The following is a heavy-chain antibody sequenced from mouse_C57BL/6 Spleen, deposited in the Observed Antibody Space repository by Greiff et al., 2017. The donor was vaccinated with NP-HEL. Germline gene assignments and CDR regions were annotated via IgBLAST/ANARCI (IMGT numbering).Heavy chain of an antibody. V-gene: IGHV1-75*01. Sequence: QVQLQQSGPELVKPGASVKISCKASGYTFTDYYINWVKQRPGQGLEWIGWIFPGSGSTYYNEKFKGKATLTVAKSSSTAYMLLSSLTSEDYAVYVCARKRSYYSNYDAMDYWGQGTSVTVSS. CDR2: IFPGSGST. CDR1: GYTFTDYY. J-gene: IGHJ4*01. D-gene: IGHD2-5*01. CDR3: ARKRSYYSNYDAMDY.